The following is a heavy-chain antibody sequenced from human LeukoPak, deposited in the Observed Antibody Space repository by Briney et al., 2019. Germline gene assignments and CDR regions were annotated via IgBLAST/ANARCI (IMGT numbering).Heavy chain of an antibody. J-gene: IGHJ4*02. CDR3: ARASSGYYYDY. D-gene: IGHD3-22*01. Sequence: NPSETLSLTCTVSGGSISSGGYYWSWIRRHPGKGLEWIGYIYYSGSTYYNPSLKSRVTISVDTSKNQFSLKLSSVTAADTAVYYCARASSGYYYDYWGQGTLVTVSS. CDR2: IYYSGST. CDR1: GGSISSGGYY. V-gene: IGHV4-31*03.